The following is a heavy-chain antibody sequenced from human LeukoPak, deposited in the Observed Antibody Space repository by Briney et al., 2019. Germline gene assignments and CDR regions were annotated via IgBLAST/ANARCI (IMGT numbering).Heavy chain of an antibody. J-gene: IGHJ4*02. CDR2: IHTSEGT. CDR1: GDSFGGYY. D-gene: IGHD3-10*01. CDR3: ARQAYYSPSGSWTGFDF. Sequence: PSETLSLTCTVSGDSFGGYYWTWIRQPPGKGLEWIGYIHTSEGTNYNPSLKSRVTMSVDTSKNQFSLKLTSVTAADTAVYFCARQAYYSPSGSWTGFDFWGQGTLASVSS. V-gene: IGHV4-4*09.